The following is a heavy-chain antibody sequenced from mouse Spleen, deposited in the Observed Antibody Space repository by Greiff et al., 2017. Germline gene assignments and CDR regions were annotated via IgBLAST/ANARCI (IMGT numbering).Heavy chain of an antibody. V-gene: IGHV1-5*01. CDR3: TRKGTTGFDY. J-gene: IGHJ2*01. CDR2: IYPGNSDT. Sequence: EVQLKESGPELVKPGASVKMSCKASGYTFTSYWMHWVKQRPGQGLEWIGAIYPGNSDTSYNQKFKGKAKLTAVTSTSTAYMELSSLTNEDSAVYYCTRKGTTGFDYWGQGTTLTVSS. CDR1: GYTFTSYW. D-gene: IGHD1-1*01.